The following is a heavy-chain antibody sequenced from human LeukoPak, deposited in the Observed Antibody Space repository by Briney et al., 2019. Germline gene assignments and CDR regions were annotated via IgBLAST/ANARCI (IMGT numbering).Heavy chain of an antibody. CDR3: ARDTDGYNAWDAFDI. V-gene: IGHV3-30*03. Sequence: GGSLRLSCAASGFTFSSYGVHWVRQAPGKGLEWVAVISYDGSDKYYADSVKGRFTISRDNSKNTLYLQMNSLRAEDTAVYYCARDTDGYNAWDAFDIWGQGTMVTVSS. CDR2: ISYDGSDK. J-gene: IGHJ3*02. D-gene: IGHD5-24*01. CDR1: GFTFSSYG.